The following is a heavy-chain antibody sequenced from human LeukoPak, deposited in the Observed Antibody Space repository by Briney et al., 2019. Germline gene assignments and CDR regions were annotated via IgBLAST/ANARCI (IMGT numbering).Heavy chain of an antibody. J-gene: IGHJ4*02. CDR1: GFTFSSYS. CDR3: ARDLQTMYYYDSSGYPGY. Sequence: PGGSLRLSCAASGFTFSSYSMNWVRQAPGKGLEWVSSISSSSSYIYYADSVKGRFTISRDNAKNSLYLQMNSLRAEDTAVYYCARDLQTMYYYDSSGYPGYWGQGTLVTVSS. CDR2: ISSSSSYI. V-gene: IGHV3-21*01. D-gene: IGHD3-22*01.